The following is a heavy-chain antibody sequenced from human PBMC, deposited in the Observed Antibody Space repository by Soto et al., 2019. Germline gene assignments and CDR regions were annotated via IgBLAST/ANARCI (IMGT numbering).Heavy chain of an antibody. J-gene: IGHJ6*02. CDR3: ARVSGSYYYGMDF. Sequence: PSETLSLTCTVSGGSISSGGYYWNWIRQHPGKGLEWIGYIYYSGSTYYNPSLKSRLTISLDTSKNQFSLSLNSVTAADTAVYYCARVSGSYYYGMDFWGQGTTVTVSS. CDR2: IYYSGST. D-gene: IGHD1-26*01. CDR1: GGSISSGGYY. V-gene: IGHV4-31*03.